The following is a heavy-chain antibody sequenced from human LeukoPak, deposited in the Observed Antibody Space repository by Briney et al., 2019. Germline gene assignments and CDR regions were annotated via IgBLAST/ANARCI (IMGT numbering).Heavy chain of an antibody. Sequence: KTGGSLRLSCAASGFTFSDYYMSWIRQAPGKGLEWVSYISSSGSTIYYADSVKGRFTISRDNAKNSLYLQMNSLRAEDTAVYYCARSGGSSWLPYYYYDMDVWGQGTTVTVSS. D-gene: IGHD6-13*01. V-gene: IGHV3-11*04. CDR3: ARSGGSSWLPYYYYDMDV. J-gene: IGHJ6*02. CDR2: ISSSGSTI. CDR1: GFTFSDYY.